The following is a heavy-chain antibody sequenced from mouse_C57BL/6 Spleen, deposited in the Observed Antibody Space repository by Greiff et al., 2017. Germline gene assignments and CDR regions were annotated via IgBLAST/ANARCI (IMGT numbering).Heavy chain of an antibody. CDR3: ASSLIYDGYYDYAMDY. V-gene: IGHV5-12*01. CDR2: ISNGGGST. CDR1: GFTFSDYY. J-gene: IGHJ4*01. Sequence: EVMLVESGGGLVQPGGSLKLSCAASGFTFSDYYMYWVRQTPEKRLEWVAYISNGGGSTYYPDTVKGRFTISRDNAKNTLYLQMSRLKSEDTAMYYCASSLIYDGYYDYAMDYWGQGTSVTVSS. D-gene: IGHD2-3*01.